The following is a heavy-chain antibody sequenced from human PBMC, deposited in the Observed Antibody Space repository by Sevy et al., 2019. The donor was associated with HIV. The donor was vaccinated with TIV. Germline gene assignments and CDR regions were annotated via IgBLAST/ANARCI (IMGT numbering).Heavy chain of an antibody. D-gene: IGHD2-2*01. CDR3: VIGDTPRLTGSGTRLKDQSLNYFHF. V-gene: IGHV1-24*01. Sequence: ASVKVSCKVPGYTLSEVSMHWVRQAPGKGLEWMGGFVPEDGEIVYAQNFQGRVTVAEDTLTDTAYLEVTNMRSEDTATYFCVIGDTPRLTGSGTRLKDQSLNYFHFWGQGTLVTVSS. J-gene: IGHJ4*02. CDR2: FVPEDGEI. CDR1: GYTLSEVS.